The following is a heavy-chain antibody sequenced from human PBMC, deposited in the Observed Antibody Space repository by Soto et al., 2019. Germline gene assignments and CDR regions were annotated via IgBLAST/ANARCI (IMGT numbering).Heavy chain of an antibody. J-gene: IGHJ6*02. D-gene: IGHD5-18*01. Sequence: GASVKISCKASGGTFSSYAISWVRQAPGQGREWMGGIIPIFGTANYAQKFQGRVTITADESTSTAYMELSSLRSEDTSVYYCRRFIRGYSYGFDRDYYYCGMDVFGQVTTVTDSS. CDR3: RRFIRGYSYGFDRDYYYCGMDV. CDR2: IIPIFGTA. CDR1: GGTFSSYA. V-gene: IGHV1-69*13.